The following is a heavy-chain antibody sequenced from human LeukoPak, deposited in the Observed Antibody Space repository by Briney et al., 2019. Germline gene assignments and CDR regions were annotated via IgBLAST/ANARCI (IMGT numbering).Heavy chain of an antibody. Sequence: SQTLSLTCAISGDSVSSNSVAWNWIRQSPSRGLEWLGRTYFRSTWYNDYAVSVKGPITVNPDTSKNQFSLQLNSVTPDDTAVYYCARDGVYRLDYWGRGTLVTVSS. J-gene: IGHJ4*02. V-gene: IGHV6-1*01. CDR3: ARDGVYRLDY. D-gene: IGHD3-16*02. CDR1: GDSVSSNSVA. CDR2: TYFRSTWYN.